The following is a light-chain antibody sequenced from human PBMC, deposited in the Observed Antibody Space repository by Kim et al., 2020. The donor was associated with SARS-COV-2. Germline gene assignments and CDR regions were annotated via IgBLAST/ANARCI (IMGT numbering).Light chain of an antibody. J-gene: IGKJ4*01. Sequence: IVLTQSPGILSLSPGERATLSCRASQSVSSIFLAWYKQRLGQPPRLLIYAASSRATGIPDRFSGCGSGTDFTLTITRLEPEDFAVYYCQHYDNSPRFTFGGGTKLEI. CDR3: QHYDNSPRFT. CDR1: QSVSSIF. CDR2: AAS. V-gene: IGKV3-20*01.